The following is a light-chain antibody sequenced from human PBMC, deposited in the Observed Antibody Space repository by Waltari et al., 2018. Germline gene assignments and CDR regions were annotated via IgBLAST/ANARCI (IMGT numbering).Light chain of an antibody. CDR2: EVI. J-gene: IGLJ2*01. Sequence: QSALTQPPSASGSPGQSVTISCTGTSSYVGGYHPVSWYQQHPGKAPKLMIYEVIKRPSGVPDRLSASKSGNTASLTVSGLQAEDEADYYCSSYAGSNNLVFGGGTKLTVL. CDR3: SSYAGSNNLV. V-gene: IGLV2-8*01. CDR1: SSYVGGYHP.